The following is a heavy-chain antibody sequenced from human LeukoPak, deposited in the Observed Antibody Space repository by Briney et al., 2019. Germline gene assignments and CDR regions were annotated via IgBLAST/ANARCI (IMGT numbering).Heavy chain of an antibody. J-gene: IGHJ5*02. CDR2: ISAYNGNT. CDR3: ARRRVENWFDP. CDR1: GYTFTSYG. V-gene: IGHV1-18*01. Sequence: ASVEVPCKASGYTFTSYGISWVRQAPGQGLEWMGWISAYNGNTNYAQKLQGRVTMTTDTSTSTAYMELRSLRSDDTAVYYCARRRVENWFDPWGQGTLVTVSS. D-gene: IGHD2-15*01.